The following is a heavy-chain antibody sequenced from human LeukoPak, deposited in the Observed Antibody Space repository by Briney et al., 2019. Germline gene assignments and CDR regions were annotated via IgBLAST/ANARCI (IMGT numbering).Heavy chain of an antibody. J-gene: IGHJ6*03. D-gene: IGHD2-15*01. CDR1: GYTFTSYG. Sequence: GASVKVSCKASGYTFTSYGISWVRQAPGQGLEWMGGIIPIFGTANYAQKFQGRVTITADKSTSTAYMELSSLRSEDTAVYYCARGGSEGSPYYYYMDVWGKGTTVTVSS. CDR2: IIPIFGTA. V-gene: IGHV1-69*06. CDR3: ARGGSEGSPYYYYMDV.